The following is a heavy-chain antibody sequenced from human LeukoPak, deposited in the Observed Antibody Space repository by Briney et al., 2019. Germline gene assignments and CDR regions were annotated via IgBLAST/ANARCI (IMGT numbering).Heavy chain of an antibody. CDR2: INHSGST. V-gene: IGHV4-34*01. D-gene: IGHD3-10*02. J-gene: IGHJ4*02. CDR3: ASSTVRTRYFDY. Sequence: PSETLSLTCAVYGGSFSGYYWSWIRQPPGKGLEWIGEINHSGSTNYNPSLKSRVTISVDTSKNQFSLKLSSVIAADTAVYYCASSTVRTRYFDYWGQGTLVTVSS. CDR1: GGSFSGYY.